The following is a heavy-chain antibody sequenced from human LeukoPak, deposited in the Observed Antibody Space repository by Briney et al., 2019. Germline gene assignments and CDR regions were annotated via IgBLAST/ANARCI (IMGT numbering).Heavy chain of an antibody. CDR1: GYTFTSYD. CDR2: MNPNSGNT. CDR3: AREISMVRGATRDWFDP. J-gene: IGHJ5*02. D-gene: IGHD3-10*01. V-gene: IGHV1-8*01. Sequence: ASVKVSCKASGYTFTSYDINWERQATGQGLEWMGWMNPNSGNTGYAQKFQGRVTMTRNTSISTAYMELSSLRSEDTAVYYCAREISMVRGATRDWFDPWGQGTLVTVSS.